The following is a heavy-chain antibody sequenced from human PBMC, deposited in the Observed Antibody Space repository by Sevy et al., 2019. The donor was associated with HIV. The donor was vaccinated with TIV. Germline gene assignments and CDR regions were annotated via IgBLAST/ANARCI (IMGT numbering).Heavy chain of an antibody. CDR3: AKMQGGSYNYYGMDV. J-gene: IGHJ6*02. Sequence: GGSLRLSCAASGFIFSTYGIHWVRQAPGKGLEWVAVISFDGSDKYHAASVRGRFTISRDNSKNTLYLQMNSPRVEDTAIYYCAKMQGGSYNYYGMDVWGQGTTVTVSS. V-gene: IGHV3-30*18. CDR1: GFIFSTYG. D-gene: IGHD1-26*01. CDR2: ISFDGSDK.